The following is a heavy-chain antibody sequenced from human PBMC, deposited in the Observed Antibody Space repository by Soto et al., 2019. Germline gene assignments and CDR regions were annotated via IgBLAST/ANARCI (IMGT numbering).Heavy chain of an antibody. V-gene: IGHV1-18*01. CDR3: ASMLLMGYGLEGESD. D-gene: IGHD5-18*01. CDR2: ISAYNGNT. CDR1: GYTFTNYG. Sequence: QVQLVQSGAEVKKPGASVKVSCKASGYTFTNYGISWVRQAPGQGLEWMGWISAYNGNTNYAQKLQGRVTMTTDTSTSTASMELRSLRSDDTAVYYCASMLLMGYGLEGESDWGQGTLVTVSS. J-gene: IGHJ4*02.